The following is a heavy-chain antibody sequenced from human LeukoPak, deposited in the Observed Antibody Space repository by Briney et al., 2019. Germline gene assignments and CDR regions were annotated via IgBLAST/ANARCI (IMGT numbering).Heavy chain of an antibody. D-gene: IGHD6-6*01. CDR3: ARTSIAARRADFDY. CDR1: GYTLTCYY. J-gene: IGHJ4*02. V-gene: IGHV1-2*02. Sequence: GASVKVSCKASGYTLTCYYMHWVRQAPGQGLEWMGWINPNSGGTNYAQKFQGRVTLTRDTPTRTAYMELNRLTSDDTAVYYCARTSIAARRADFDYWGQGTVVTVSS. CDR2: INPNSGGT.